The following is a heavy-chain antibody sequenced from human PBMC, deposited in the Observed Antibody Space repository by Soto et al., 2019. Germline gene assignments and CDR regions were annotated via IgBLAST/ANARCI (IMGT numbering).Heavy chain of an antibody. CDR2: IYYSGST. CDR1: GGSISSYY. CDR3: ARSVDP. J-gene: IGHJ5*02. V-gene: IGHV4-59*12. Sequence: SEALSLTCTVSGGSISSYYWSWIRQPPGKGLEWIGYIYYSGSTNYNPSLKSRVTISVDTSKNQFSLKLSSMTAADTAVYYCARSVDPWGQGTLVTVS.